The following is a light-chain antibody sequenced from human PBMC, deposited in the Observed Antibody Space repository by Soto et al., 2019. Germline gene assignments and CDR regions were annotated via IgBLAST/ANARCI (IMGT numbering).Light chain of an antibody. Sequence: EVVLTQSPGTLSLSPGARATLSCRASQTVSNKYLAWYQQKPGQAPRLLIFGSSDRATGIPDRFSGSGSGTDFTLTISRLEPEDFAVYYCQQYGSSPPYTFGQGTKLEIK. J-gene: IGKJ2*01. V-gene: IGKV3-20*01. CDR3: QQYGSSPPYT. CDR1: QTVSNKY. CDR2: GSS.